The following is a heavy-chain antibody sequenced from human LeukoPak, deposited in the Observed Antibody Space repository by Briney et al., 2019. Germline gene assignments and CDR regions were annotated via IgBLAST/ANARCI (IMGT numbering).Heavy chain of an antibody. CDR3: ARYSYGGLYFDY. CDR1: GGSISSYS. Sequence: SETLSLTCTVSGGSISSYSWSWIRQPPGKGLEWIGYIYGDGSTIYNPSLRSRVSISLHTSKTQFSLNLSSVTAADTAVYYCARYSYGGLYFDYWGQGTQVAVSS. D-gene: IGHD5-18*01. V-gene: IGHV4-59*01. J-gene: IGHJ4*02. CDR2: IYGDGST.